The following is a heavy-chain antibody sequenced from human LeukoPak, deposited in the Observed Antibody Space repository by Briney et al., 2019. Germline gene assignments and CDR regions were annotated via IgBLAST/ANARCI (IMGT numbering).Heavy chain of an antibody. Sequence: SETLSLTCTVSGGSISSYYWSWIRQPPGKGLEWIGYIYYSGSTNYNPSLKSRVTISVDTSKNQFSPKLSSVTAADTAVYYCARVKRAYCGGDCYHNAFDIWGQGTMVTVSS. V-gene: IGHV4-59*01. CDR1: GGSISSYY. D-gene: IGHD2-21*01. J-gene: IGHJ3*02. CDR3: ARVKRAYCGGDCYHNAFDI. CDR2: IYYSGST.